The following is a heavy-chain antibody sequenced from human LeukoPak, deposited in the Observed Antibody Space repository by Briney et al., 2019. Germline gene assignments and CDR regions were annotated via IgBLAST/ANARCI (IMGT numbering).Heavy chain of an antibody. CDR1: GYTFTGYY. CDR3: ARGGLLWFGEHNWFDP. J-gene: IGHJ5*02. V-gene: IGHV1-2*02. CDR2: INPNSGGT. Sequence: GASVKVSCKASGYTFTGYYMHWVRQAPGQGLEWMGWINPNSGGTNYAQKFQGRVTMTRDTSISTAYMELSRLRSDDTAVYYCARGGLLWFGEHNWFDPWGQGTLVTVSS. D-gene: IGHD3-10*01.